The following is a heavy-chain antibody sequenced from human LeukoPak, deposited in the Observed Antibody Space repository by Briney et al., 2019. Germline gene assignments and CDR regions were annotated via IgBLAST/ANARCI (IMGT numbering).Heavy chain of an antibody. Sequence: SETLSLTCTVSGGSISSSSYYWGWIRQPPGKGLEWIGSIYYSGSTYYNPSLKSRVTISVDTSKNQFSLKLSSVTAADTAVFYCARKPHCSSTSCYTAYYYYYYMDVWGKGTTVTVSS. CDR2: IYYSGST. CDR1: GGSISSSSYY. J-gene: IGHJ6*03. CDR3: ARKPHCSSTSCYTAYYYYYYMDV. V-gene: IGHV4-39*01. D-gene: IGHD2-2*02.